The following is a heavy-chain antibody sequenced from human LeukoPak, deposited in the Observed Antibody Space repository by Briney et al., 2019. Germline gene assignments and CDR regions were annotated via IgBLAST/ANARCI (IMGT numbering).Heavy chain of an antibody. D-gene: IGHD6-13*01. J-gene: IGHJ4*02. CDR1: GYTFTGYY. V-gene: IGHV1-2*02. Sequence: ASVKVSCKASGYTFTGYYMHWVRQAPGQGLEWMGWINPNSGGTNYAQKFQGRVTMTRDTSISTAYMELSRLRSDDTAVYYCARDSAAGNVGFDYWGQGTLVTVSS. CDR3: ARDSAAGNVGFDY. CDR2: INPNSGGT.